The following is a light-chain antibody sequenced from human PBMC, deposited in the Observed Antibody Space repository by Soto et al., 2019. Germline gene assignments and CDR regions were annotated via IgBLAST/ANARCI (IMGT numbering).Light chain of an antibody. J-gene: IGKJ1*01. CDR3: QQYNNWPRT. V-gene: IGKV3-15*01. Sequence: EILMTQSPATVSVSPGGRATLSCRATQSVASNLAWYQQKPGQAPRLLIYGSSTRATDIPARFSGSGSGTEFTLTISSLQSEDFAVYYCQQYNNWPRTFGQGTKVEI. CDR1: QSVASN. CDR2: GSS.